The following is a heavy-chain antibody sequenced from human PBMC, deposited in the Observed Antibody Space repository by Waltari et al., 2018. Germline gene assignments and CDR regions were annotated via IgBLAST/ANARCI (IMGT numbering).Heavy chain of an antibody. J-gene: IGHJ4*02. CDR3: ARAAYKSAWYN. CDR1: GFTVSSSY. Sequence: EVDLVESGGGLVQPGGSPRLSCAASGFTVSSSYMSWVRQAPGKGLEWVSVLYVGGSTYYADSVKGRFTISRDNSRNTLYLQMNSLRPEDTAVYYCARAAYKSAWYNWGQGTLVTVSS. CDR2: LYVGGST. D-gene: IGHD6-19*01. V-gene: IGHV3-66*01.